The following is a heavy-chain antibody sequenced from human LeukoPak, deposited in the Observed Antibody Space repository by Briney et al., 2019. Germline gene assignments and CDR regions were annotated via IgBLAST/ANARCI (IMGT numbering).Heavy chain of an antibody. CDR1: GGTFSSYA. J-gene: IGHJ4*02. CDR3: ARGDSGAGDY. CDR2: LNPNSGGT. Sequence: ASVKVSCKASGGTFSSYAISWVRQAPGQGLEWMGWLNPNSGGTNYAQKFQGRVTMTRDTSISTAYMELSRLRSDDTAVYYCARGDSGAGDYWGQGTLVTVSS. D-gene: IGHD1-26*01. V-gene: IGHV1-2*02.